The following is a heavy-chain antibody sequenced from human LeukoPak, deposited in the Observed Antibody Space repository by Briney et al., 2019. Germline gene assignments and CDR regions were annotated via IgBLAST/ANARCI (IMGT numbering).Heavy chain of an antibody. CDR1: GYTFTSYG. CDR3: ARGAGYCSGGSCYKNWFDP. J-gene: IGHJ5*02. D-gene: IGHD2-15*01. V-gene: IGHV1-18*01. CDR2: ISAYNGNT. Sequence: ASVKVSCKASGYTFTSYGISWVRQAPGQGLEWMGWISAYNGNTNYAQKLQGRVTMTTDTSTSTAYMELRSLRSDDTVVYYCARGAGYCSGGSCYKNWFDPWGQGTLVTVSS.